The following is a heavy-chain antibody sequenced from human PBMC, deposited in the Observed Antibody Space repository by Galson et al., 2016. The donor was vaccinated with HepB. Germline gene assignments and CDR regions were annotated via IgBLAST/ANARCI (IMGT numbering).Heavy chain of an antibody. CDR1: GFPFSYYY. V-gene: IGHV3-11*01. J-gene: IGHJ6*02. CDR3: ATPMTYYNMGV. Sequence: SLRLSCAASGFPFSYYYMSWIRQAPGKGLERVSYISGVGDTQFYADSVKGRFTISRDNAKNSLYLQMNSLRVEDTAVYYCATPMTYYNMGVWGQGTTVTVSS. CDR2: ISGVGDTQ.